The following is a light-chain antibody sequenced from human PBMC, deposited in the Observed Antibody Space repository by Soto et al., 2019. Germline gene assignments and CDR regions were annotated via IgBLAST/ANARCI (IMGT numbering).Light chain of an antibody. J-gene: IGLJ2*01. CDR2: DVN. Sequence: QSVLTQPVSVSGSPGQSIAISCIGTSSDVGAYNYVSWYQQHPGKAPKLVIYDVNNRPSGVSNRFSGSKSGNTASLTISGLQAEDEADYYCGSYTTSGSVVFGGGTKVTVL. V-gene: IGLV2-14*03. CDR1: SSDVGAYNY. CDR3: GSYTTSGSVV.